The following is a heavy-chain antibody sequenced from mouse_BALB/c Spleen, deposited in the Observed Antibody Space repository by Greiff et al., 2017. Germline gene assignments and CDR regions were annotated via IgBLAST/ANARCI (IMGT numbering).Heavy chain of an antibody. CDR1: GDSITSGY. V-gene: IGHV3-8*02. D-gene: IGHD2-2*01. J-gene: IGHJ4*01. CDR2: ISYSGST. CDR3: ARYEGGYYCAMDY. Sequence: VQLQQSGPSLVKPSQTLSLTCSVTGDSITSGYWNWIRKFPGNKLEYMGYISYSGSTYYNPSLKSRISITRDTSKNQYYLQLNSVTTEDTATYYCARYEGGYYCAMDYWGQGTSVTVSS.